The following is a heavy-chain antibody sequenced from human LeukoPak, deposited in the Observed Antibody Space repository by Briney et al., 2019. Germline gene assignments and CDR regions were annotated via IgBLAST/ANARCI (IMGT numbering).Heavy chain of an antibody. V-gene: IGHV3-23*01. CDR3: AKVVSGYHFDY. CDR1: GVTFSGYG. J-gene: IGHJ4*02. D-gene: IGHD5-12*01. CDR2: ISGSGGNT. Sequence: GGSLRLSCAASGVTFSGYGINLVRRAPGKGQEWVSGISGSGGNTYYADSVKGRFTISRDNSQNTLYLQMNTLRAEDTAVYYCAKVVSGYHFDYWGQGTLVTVSS.